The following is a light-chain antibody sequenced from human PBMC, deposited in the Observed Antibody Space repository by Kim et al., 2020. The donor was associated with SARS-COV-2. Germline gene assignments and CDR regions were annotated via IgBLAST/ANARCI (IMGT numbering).Light chain of an antibody. V-gene: IGKV3-20*01. J-gene: IGKJ4*01. CDR2: GAS. CDR1: QSVSSSY. Sequence: LVPGERATLACRASQSVSSSYLAWYQQKPGQAPRLLIYGASSRATGIPDRFSGSGSGTDFTLTISRLEPEDFAVYYCQQYGSSPTFGGGTKVDIK. CDR3: QQYGSSPT.